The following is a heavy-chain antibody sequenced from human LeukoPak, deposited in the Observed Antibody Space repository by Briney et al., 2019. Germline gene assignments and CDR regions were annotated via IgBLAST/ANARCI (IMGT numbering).Heavy chain of an antibody. CDR3: ARVGANWSSLYSLDY. CDR1: GFSISMGYY. J-gene: IGHJ4*02. CDR2: IHPSGTT. Sequence: SETLSLTCAVSGFSISMGYYWVWIRQPAGQGLEWIGSIHPSGTTFYNSSLNSRVTMSIDAPKSQFSLRLSLVTAADTAVYYCARVGANWSSLYSLDYWGQGSLVTVSS. D-gene: IGHD2-15*01. V-gene: IGHV4-38-2*01.